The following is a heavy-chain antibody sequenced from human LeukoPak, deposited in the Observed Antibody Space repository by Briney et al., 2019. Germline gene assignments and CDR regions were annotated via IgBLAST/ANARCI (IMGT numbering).Heavy chain of an antibody. CDR1: GFSFSSYG. V-gene: IGHV3-21*01. D-gene: IGHD3-3*01. Sequence: PGGSLRLSCAASGFSFSSYGMRWVRQAPGKGLEWVSSISSSSSYIYYADSVKGRFTISRDNAKNSLYLQMNSLRAADTAVYYCARARYGVVDYWGQGTLVTVSS. J-gene: IGHJ4*02. CDR2: ISSSSSYI. CDR3: ARARYGVVDY.